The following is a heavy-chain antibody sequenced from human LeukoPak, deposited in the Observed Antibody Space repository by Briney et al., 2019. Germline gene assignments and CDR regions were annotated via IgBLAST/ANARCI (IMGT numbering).Heavy chain of an antibody. D-gene: IGHD3-16*02. CDR3: AREVPRNTGPHFDY. CDR2: IYYSGST. Sequence: SETLSLTCTVSGDSINNINYYWGWIRQPPGKGLEWIGSIYYSGSTYYNPSLKSRATISVDTSNNQFSLRLTSVTAADTAVYYCAREVPRNTGPHFDYWGQGTLVTVSS. CDR1: GDSINNINYY. J-gene: IGHJ4*02. V-gene: IGHV4-39*07.